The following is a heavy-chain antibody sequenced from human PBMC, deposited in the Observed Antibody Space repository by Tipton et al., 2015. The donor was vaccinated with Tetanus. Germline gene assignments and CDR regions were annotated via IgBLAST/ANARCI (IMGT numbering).Heavy chain of an antibody. V-gene: IGHV4-39*01. CDR2: IFYTGSS. D-gene: IGHD2-21*01. Sequence: TLSLTCAVSGVSIRSSTYFWGWIRQPPGKALEWIGHIFYTGSSHYNPSFKSRVTMSVDTSKNQFSLNLTSVTAADTAVYFCARGPRVGTIVVPSAIWFDAWGQGTLVTVSS. CDR1: GVSIRSSTYF. CDR3: ARGPRVGTIVVPSAIWFDA. J-gene: IGHJ5*02.